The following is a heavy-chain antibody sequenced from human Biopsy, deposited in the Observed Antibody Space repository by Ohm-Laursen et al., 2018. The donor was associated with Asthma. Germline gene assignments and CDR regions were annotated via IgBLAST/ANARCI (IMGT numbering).Heavy chain of an antibody. Sequence: SLRLSCTASGFSFGSYAMSWVRQAPGKGLEWVSAISGSGGSTYYAGSVKGRLTISRDNSKNTLYLQMNSLRAEDTAVYYCVKDTVEDRGGYYTFDVWGQGTKVTVSS. J-gene: IGHJ3*01. CDR3: VKDTVEDRGGYYTFDV. CDR2: ISGSGGST. D-gene: IGHD3-22*01. V-gene: IGHV3-23*01. CDR1: GFSFGSYA.